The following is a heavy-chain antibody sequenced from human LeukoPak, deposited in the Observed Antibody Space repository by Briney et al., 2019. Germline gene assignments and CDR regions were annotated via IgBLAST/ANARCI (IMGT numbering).Heavy chain of an antibody. V-gene: IGHV3-7*03. D-gene: IGHD6-13*01. Sequence: GGSLRLSCAASGFPFSSYSMTWVRQTPGKGLEWVANIKPDGTTKFYVDSVKGRFTISRDNALNSLYLQMNSLRAEDTAIYYCARSIPYGTTWYGRSDYWGQGTLVTVSS. J-gene: IGHJ4*02. CDR2: IKPDGTTK. CDR1: GFPFSSYS. CDR3: ARSIPYGTTWYGRSDY.